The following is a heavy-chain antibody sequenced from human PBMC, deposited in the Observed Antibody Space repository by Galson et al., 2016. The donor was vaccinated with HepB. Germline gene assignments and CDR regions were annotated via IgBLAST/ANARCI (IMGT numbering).Heavy chain of an antibody. V-gene: IGHV3-21*01. Sequence: SLRLSCAASGFSFGFYSINWVRQAPGKGLEWVASISSTSHHIYYSDSLKGRATISRDNAKNSSSLHMSSLRVDDTAKYHCTRDKVQATGNWMDSLDLLGQGTAVTVSS. CDR2: ISSTSHHI. CDR3: TRDKVQATGNWMDSLDL. D-gene: IGHD1-1*01. J-gene: IGHJ6*02. CDR1: GFSFGFYS.